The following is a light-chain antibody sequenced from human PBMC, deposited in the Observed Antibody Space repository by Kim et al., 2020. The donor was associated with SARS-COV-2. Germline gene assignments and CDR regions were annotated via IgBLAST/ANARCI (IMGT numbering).Light chain of an antibody. CDR3: QQSYSTPIT. V-gene: IGKV1-39*01. CDR2: AAS. CDR1: QSISSY. Sequence: DILMTQSPSSLSASVGDRVTITCRASQSISSYLNWYQQKPGKAPDFLIYAASSLQSGVPSRFSGSGSGTDFTLTISSLQPEDFATYYCQQSYSTPITFGQGTRLEIK. J-gene: IGKJ5*01.